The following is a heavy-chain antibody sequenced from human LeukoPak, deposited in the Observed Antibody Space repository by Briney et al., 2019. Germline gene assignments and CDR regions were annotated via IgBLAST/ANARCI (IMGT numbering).Heavy chain of an antibody. CDR3: ASGRRHNQANGY. CDR1: GFTFSSYA. Sequence: GRSLRLSCAASGFTFSSYAMHWVRQAPGKGLEWVAVISYDGSNKYYADSVKGRFTISRDNSKNTLYLQMNSLRAEDTAVYYCASGRRHNQANGYWGQGTLVTVSS. V-gene: IGHV3-30*04. CDR2: ISYDGSNK. J-gene: IGHJ4*02. D-gene: IGHD1-26*01.